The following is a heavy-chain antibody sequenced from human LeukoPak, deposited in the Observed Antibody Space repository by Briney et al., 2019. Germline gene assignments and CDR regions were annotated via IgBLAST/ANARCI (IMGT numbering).Heavy chain of an antibody. Sequence: SVKVSCKASGGAFSSYAISWVRQAPGQGLEWMGGIIPIFGTANYAQKFQGRVTITADESTSTAYMELSSLRSEDTAVYYCARNRDILTGPAWYYYYYMDVWGKGTTVTVSS. CDR3: ARNRDILTGPAWYYYYYMDV. CDR1: GGAFSSYA. D-gene: IGHD3-9*01. V-gene: IGHV1-69*01. J-gene: IGHJ6*03. CDR2: IIPIFGTA.